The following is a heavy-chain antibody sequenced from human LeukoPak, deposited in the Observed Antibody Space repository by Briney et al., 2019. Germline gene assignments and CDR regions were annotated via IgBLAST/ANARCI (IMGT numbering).Heavy chain of an antibody. V-gene: IGHV4-34*01. CDR3: ARRPNWVQLWLRYYMDV. CDR1: GGSFSGYY. Sequence: PSENLFRHCSGYGGSFSGYYLSWIRPPPGEGVEWMGEINHSGSTNHNPALKKRVTISVDTAKNQFSLDLSPVTAAETAVYYCARRPNWVQLWLRYYMDVWGKGTTVTISS. CDR2: INHSGST. D-gene: IGHD5-18*01. J-gene: IGHJ6*03.